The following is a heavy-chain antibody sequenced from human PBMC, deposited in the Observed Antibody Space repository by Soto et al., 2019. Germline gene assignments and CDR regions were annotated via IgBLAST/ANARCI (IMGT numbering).Heavy chain of an antibody. Sequence: ASVKVSCKASGYTFTSYAMHWVRQAPGQRLEWMGWINAGNGNTKYSQKFQGRVTITRDKSAGTAYMELGSLRSEDTAVYYCARGLSTAMVIHYYYGMDVWGQGTTVTVSS. CDR1: GYTFTSYA. CDR3: ARGLSTAMVIHYYYGMDV. J-gene: IGHJ6*02. V-gene: IGHV1-3*01. D-gene: IGHD5-18*01. CDR2: INAGNGNT.